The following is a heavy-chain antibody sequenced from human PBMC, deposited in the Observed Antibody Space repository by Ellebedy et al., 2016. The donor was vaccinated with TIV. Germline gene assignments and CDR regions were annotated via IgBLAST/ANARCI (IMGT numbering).Heavy chain of an antibody. CDR3: ARAMYGMGWFDP. CDR2: INAANSKT. Sequence: AASVKVSCKTSGYTFTRYAIHWVRQAPGQRLEWMGWINAANSKTKYSQKFQGRVTITRDTSANIAYMELSGLRSEDTAVYYCARAMYGMGWFDPWGQGTLVTVSS. CDR1: GYTFTRYA. J-gene: IGHJ5*02. D-gene: IGHD2-8*01. V-gene: IGHV1-3*01.